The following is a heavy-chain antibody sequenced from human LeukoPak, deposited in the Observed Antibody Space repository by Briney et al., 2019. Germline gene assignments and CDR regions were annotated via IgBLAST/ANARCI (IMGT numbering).Heavy chain of an antibody. V-gene: IGHV1-18*04. Sequence: ASVKVSCKASGYSFTSYGISWVRQAPGQGLEWMGWISTYDGNTNHAQKVQGRVTMTTDSSTSTAYMELRSLRSDDTAVYYCARRYGENWFDPWGQGTLVTVSS. CDR1: GYSFTSYG. CDR3: ARRYGENWFDP. D-gene: IGHD4-17*01. J-gene: IGHJ5*02. CDR2: ISTYDGNT.